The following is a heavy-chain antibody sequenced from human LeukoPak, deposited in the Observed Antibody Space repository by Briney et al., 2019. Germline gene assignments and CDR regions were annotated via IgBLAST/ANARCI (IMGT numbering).Heavy chain of an antibody. Sequence: SETLSLTCTVSGGSISSYYWSWIRQPPGKGLEWIGYIYYSGSTNYNPSLKSRVTISVDTSKNQFSLKLSSVTAADTAVYYCARFGGFVFDYGGSWGQGTLVTVSS. CDR2: IYYSGST. V-gene: IGHV4-59*01. CDR1: GGSISSYY. J-gene: IGHJ5*02. CDR3: ARFGGFVFDYGGS. D-gene: IGHD4-23*01.